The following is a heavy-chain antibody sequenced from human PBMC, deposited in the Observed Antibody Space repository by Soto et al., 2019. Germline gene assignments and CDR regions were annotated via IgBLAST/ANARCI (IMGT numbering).Heavy chain of an antibody. CDR1: GFKFSMFG. CDR3: AREKGGTVAGCNWFDP. Sequence: ELFLQESGGDLVQPGGFLRLSCVASGFKFSMFGMNWVRQAPGKGLEWIAYISGSSATIIYGGSVEGRFTVSRDNAENSLFLQMKSLRDEDTDVYYCAREKGGTVAGCNWFDPWGYGTRVNVST. CDR2: ISGSSATI. J-gene: IGHJ5*02. V-gene: IGHV3-48*02. D-gene: IGHD6-19*01.